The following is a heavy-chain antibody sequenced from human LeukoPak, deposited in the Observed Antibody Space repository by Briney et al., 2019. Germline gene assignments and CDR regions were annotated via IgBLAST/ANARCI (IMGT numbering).Heavy chain of an antibody. V-gene: IGHV3-23*01. Sequence: GGSLRLSCAASGFTFSTYAMSWVRQAPGKGLEWVSSVSTSGGDTYNADSVKGRFTISRDNSKNTLYLQTSSLRAEDTAVYYCGRYLRSTSGSIWGQGTLVTVSS. J-gene: IGHJ4*02. D-gene: IGHD1-1*01. CDR3: GRYLRSTSGSI. CDR1: GFTFSTYA. CDR2: VSTSGGDT.